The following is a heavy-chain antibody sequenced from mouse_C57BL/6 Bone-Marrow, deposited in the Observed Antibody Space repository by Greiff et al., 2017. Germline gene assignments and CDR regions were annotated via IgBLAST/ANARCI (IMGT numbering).Heavy chain of an antibody. CDR2: IFPGGGDT. CDR3: ARDWDYFDY. D-gene: IGHD4-1*01. V-gene: IGHV1-80*01. CDR1: GYSFSTYW. J-gene: IGHJ2*01. Sequence: VQLQQSGAELVKPGASVTISCKVSGYSFSTYWMNWVKQRPGKGLEWIGLIFPGGGDTNYNGKFKGQATLTADKSSSTAYMQLSSLTSEVSAVYFCARDWDYFDYWGQGTTLTVSS.